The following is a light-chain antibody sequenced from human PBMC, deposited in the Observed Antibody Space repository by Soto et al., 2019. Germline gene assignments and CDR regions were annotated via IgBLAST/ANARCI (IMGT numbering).Light chain of an antibody. CDR2: EVS. V-gene: IGLV2-14*01. J-gene: IGLJ3*02. Sequence: QSVLTQPASVSGSPGQSITISCTGTSSDVGAYNYVSWYRQHPGKAPKLIIYEVSNRPSGISSRSSGSKSGNTAYLTISGVQAEDEAEYYCSSYTQFSDVVFGGGTKLTVL. CDR1: SSDVGAYNY. CDR3: SSYTQFSDVV.